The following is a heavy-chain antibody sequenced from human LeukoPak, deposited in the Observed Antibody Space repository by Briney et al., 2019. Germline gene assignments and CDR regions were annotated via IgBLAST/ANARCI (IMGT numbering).Heavy chain of an antibody. J-gene: IGHJ4*02. CDR1: GGSFSGYY. CDR3: ARDSRIVGATTGDY. Sequence: SDTLSLTCAVYGGSFSGYYWSWIRQPPGKGLEWIGEINHSGRTNYNPPLKSRVTISVDTSKNQFSLKLSSVTAADTAVYYCARDSRIVGATTGDYWGQGTLVTVSS. V-gene: IGHV4-34*01. D-gene: IGHD1-26*01. CDR2: INHSGRT.